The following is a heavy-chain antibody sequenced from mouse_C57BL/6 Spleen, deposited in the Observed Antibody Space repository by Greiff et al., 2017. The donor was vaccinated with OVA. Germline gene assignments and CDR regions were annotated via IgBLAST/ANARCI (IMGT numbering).Heavy chain of an antibody. Sequence: QVHVKQPGAELVRPGSSVKLSCKASGYTFTSYWMDWVKQRPGQGLEWIGNIYPSDSETHYNQKFKDKATLTVDKSSSTAYMQLSSLTSEDSAVYYCAREDSGYDYWGQGTTLTVSS. CDR3: AREDSGYDY. V-gene: IGHV1-61*01. CDR2: IYPSDSET. J-gene: IGHJ2*01. D-gene: IGHD3-2*02. CDR1: GYTFTSYW.